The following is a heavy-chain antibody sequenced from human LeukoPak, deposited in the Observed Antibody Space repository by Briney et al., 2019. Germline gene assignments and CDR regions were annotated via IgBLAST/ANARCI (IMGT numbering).Heavy chain of an antibody. J-gene: IGHJ5*02. Sequence: GASVKVSCKASGYTFTGYYMHWVRQAPGQGLEWMGWINPNSGGTNYAQKFQGRVTMTRDTSISTAYMELGRLRSDDTAVYYCARDVAYCGGDCYSDNWFDPWGQGTLVTVSS. CDR1: GYTFTGYY. CDR3: ARDVAYCGGDCYSDNWFDP. V-gene: IGHV1-2*02. CDR2: INPNSGGT. D-gene: IGHD2-21*02.